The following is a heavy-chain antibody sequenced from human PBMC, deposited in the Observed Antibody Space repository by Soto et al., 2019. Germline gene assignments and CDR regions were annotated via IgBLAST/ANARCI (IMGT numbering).Heavy chain of an antibody. V-gene: IGHV5-10-1*01. D-gene: IGHD3-10*01. CDR3: ARQAMVRGVINYGMDV. Sequence: PGESLKISCKGSGYSFTSYWISWVRQMPGKGLEWMGRIVPSDSYTNYSPSFQGHVTISADKSISTAYLQWSSLKASDTAMYYCARQAMVRGVINYGMDVWGQGTTVTVSS. J-gene: IGHJ6*02. CDR1: GYSFTSYW. CDR2: IVPSDSYT.